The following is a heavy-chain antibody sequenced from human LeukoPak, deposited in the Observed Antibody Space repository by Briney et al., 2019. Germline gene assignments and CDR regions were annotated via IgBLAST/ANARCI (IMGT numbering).Heavy chain of an antibody. CDR1: GGTFSSYA. V-gene: IGHV1-69*01. Sequence: ASVKVSCKASGGTFSSYAISWVRQAPGQGLEWMGGIIPIFGTANYAQKFQGRVTITADESTSTAYMELSSLRSEDTAVYYCASTSGVGATMLSAFDIWGQGTMVTVSS. D-gene: IGHD1-26*01. CDR3: ASTSGVGATMLSAFDI. J-gene: IGHJ3*02. CDR2: IIPIFGTA.